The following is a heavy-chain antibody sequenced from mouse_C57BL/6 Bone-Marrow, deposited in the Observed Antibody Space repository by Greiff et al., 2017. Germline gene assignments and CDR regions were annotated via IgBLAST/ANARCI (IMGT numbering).Heavy chain of an antibody. CDR1: GYTFTSYG. J-gene: IGHJ3*01. Sequence: QVQLQQSGAELARPGASVKLSCKASGYTFTSYGISWVKQRTGQGLEWIGEIYPSSGNTYYTEKFKGQATLTADKSSSTAYMELRSLTSEDAAVYFCERGTTQFAEWGQGTLGTVSA. CDR3: ERGTTQFAE. CDR2: IYPSSGNT. D-gene: IGHD1-1*01. V-gene: IGHV1-81*01.